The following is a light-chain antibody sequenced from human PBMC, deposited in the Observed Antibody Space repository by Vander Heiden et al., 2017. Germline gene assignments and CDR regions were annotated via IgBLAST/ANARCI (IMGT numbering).Light chain of an antibody. J-gene: IGKJ4*01. CDR1: QGISSW. V-gene: IGKV1-12*01. CDR2: AAS. CDR3: QQAYSFPLT. Sequence: DLQMTHSHSSVSASLADRVTISGRASQGISSWLAWYQQKPGQAPKLLISAASSFQRGVLSRFSSSGSGTDVSLTISSLQPADFATYYCQQAYSFPLTFGGGTKVEIK.